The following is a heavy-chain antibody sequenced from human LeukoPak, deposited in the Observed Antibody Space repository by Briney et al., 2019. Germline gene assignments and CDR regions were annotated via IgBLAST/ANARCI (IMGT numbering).Heavy chain of an antibody. V-gene: IGHV3-33*06. Sequence: GRSLRLSCAASGFTFSSYGMHWVRQAPGKGLEWVALIWYDGTNKYYADSMKGRFTISRDNSKNTLYLQMNSLRAEDTAVYYCANGCSSTSCYDAWGQGTLVTVSS. D-gene: IGHD2-2*01. J-gene: IGHJ5*02. CDR2: IWYDGTNK. CDR3: ANGCSSTSCYDA. CDR1: GFTFSSYG.